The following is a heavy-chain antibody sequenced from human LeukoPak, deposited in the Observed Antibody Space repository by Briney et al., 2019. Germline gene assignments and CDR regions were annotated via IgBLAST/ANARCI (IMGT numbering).Heavy chain of an antibody. J-gene: IGHJ4*02. CDR3: AKRTAAAAYYFDY. Sequence: PGGSLRLSCAASGFTFSTYDMYWVRQAPGKGLEWVSAISGSGGSTYYADSVKGRFTTSRDNSKNTLSLQMNSLRVEDTAVYYCAKRTAAAAYYFDYWGQGTLVTVSS. CDR1: GFTFSTYD. V-gene: IGHV3-23*01. D-gene: IGHD6-13*01. CDR2: ISGSGGST.